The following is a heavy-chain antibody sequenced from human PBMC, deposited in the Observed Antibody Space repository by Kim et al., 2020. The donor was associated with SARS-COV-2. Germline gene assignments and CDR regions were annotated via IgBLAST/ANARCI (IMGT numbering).Heavy chain of an antibody. V-gene: IGHV3-23*01. CDR1: GFTFSSYA. CDR3: AKTERERITIFGVVIPNYYYYGMDV. Sequence: GGSLRLSCAASGFTFSSYAMSWVRQAPGKGLEWVSAISGSGGSTYYADSVKGRFTISRDNSKNTLYLQMNSLRAEDTAVYYCAKTERERITIFGVVIPNYYYYGMDVWGQGTTVTVSS. CDR2: ISGSGGST. J-gene: IGHJ6*02. D-gene: IGHD3-3*01.